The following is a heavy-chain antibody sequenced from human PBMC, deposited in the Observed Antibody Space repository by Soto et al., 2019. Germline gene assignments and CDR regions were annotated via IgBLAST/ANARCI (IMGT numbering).Heavy chain of an antibody. J-gene: IGHJ6*03. CDR1: GGSISSGGYY. CDR3: ARALNYYYYMDV. V-gene: IGHV4-31*03. Sequence: SETLSLTCTVSGGSISSGGYYWSWIRQHPGKGLEWIGYIYYSGSTYYNPPLKSRVTISVDTSKNQFSLKLSSVTAADTAVYYCARALNYYYYMDVWGKGTTVTVSS. CDR2: IYYSGST.